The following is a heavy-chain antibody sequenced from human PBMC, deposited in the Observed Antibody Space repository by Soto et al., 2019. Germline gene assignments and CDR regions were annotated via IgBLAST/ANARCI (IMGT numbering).Heavy chain of an antibody. D-gene: IGHD3-16*01. CDR2: LSYDGANA. CDR3: AKDRSATLYYYGMDV. V-gene: IGHV3-30*18. Sequence: QEQLAESGGGVVQPGGSLRLSCAASGFTFRSNGFHWVRQAPGKGLESVAILSYDGANAYYADSVKGRFTISRDNSKNTLYLEMNNLRPEDTAVYYCAKDRSATLYYYGMDVWGQGTTVTVSS. CDR1: GFTFRSNG. J-gene: IGHJ6*02.